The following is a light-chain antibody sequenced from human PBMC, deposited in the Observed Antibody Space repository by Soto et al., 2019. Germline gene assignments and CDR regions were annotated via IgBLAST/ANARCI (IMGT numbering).Light chain of an antibody. CDR1: SSNIGAAYD. Sequence: QSVLTQPPSVSGAPGQTVTISCTGSSSNIGAAYDVHWYQHLPGTAPTLLIYGNNNRPSGVPDRFSGSKSGTSASLAITGLQAEDEADYYCQSFDSSLSGSVFGGGTKLTVL. V-gene: IGLV1-40*01. CDR2: GNN. J-gene: IGLJ2*01. CDR3: QSFDSSLSGSV.